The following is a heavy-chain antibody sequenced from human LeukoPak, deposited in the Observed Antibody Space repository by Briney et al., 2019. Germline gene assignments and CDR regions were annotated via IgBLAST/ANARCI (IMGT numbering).Heavy chain of an antibody. CDR3: ARLTYYDFWSGYNYAFDI. CDR2: ISAYNGYT. CDR1: GYTFTNYG. D-gene: IGHD3-3*01. Sequence: ASVKVSCKASGYTFTNYGISWVRQAPGQGLEWMGWISAYNGYTNYAQRLQGRVTMTTDTSTSTAYMELRSLRSDDTAVYYCARLTYYDFWSGYNYAFDIWGQGTMVTVSS. J-gene: IGHJ3*02. V-gene: IGHV1-18*01.